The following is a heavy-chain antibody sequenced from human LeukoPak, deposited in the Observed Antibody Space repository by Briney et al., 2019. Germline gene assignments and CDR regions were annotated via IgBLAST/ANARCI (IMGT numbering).Heavy chain of an antibody. CDR2: INHSGST. V-gene: IGHV4-34*01. D-gene: IGHD2-2*01. CDR1: GGSFSGYY. Sequence: SETLSLTCAVYGGSFSGYYWSWIRQPPGKGLEWIGEINHSGSTNYNPSLKSRVTISVDTSKNQFSLKLSSVTAADTAVYYCARGIVVVPAAISPYYYYGMDVWAKGPRSPSP. CDR3: ARGIVVVPAAISPYYYYGMDV. J-gene: IGHJ6*02.